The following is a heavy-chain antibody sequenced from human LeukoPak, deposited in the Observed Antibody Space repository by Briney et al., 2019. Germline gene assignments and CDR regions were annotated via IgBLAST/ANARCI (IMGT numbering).Heavy chain of an antibody. CDR3: ARDVHAPADYYFDY. CDR1: GFTFSSYA. J-gene: IGHJ4*02. V-gene: IGHV3-30*04. CDR2: ISNDGRDK. D-gene: IGHD2-2*01. Sequence: GGSLRLSCAASGFTFSSYAMHWVRHAPGKGLEWGAVISNDGRDKHNADSVKGRFTISRDNSKNTLYVQMNSLRAEDTAVYYCARDVHAPADYYFDYWGQGTPVTVSS.